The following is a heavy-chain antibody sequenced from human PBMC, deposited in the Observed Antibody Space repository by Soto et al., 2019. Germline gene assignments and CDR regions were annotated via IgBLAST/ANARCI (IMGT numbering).Heavy chain of an antibody. V-gene: IGHV3-30*18. Sequence: GGSLRLSCAASGFTFSSYGMHWVSQAPGKGLEWVAVISYDGSNKYYADSVKGRFTISRDNSKNTLYLQMNSLRAEDTAVYYCAKVGTYYGMDVWGQGTTVTVSS. J-gene: IGHJ6*02. CDR3: AKVGTYYGMDV. CDR1: GFTFSSYG. CDR2: ISYDGSNK. D-gene: IGHD1-1*01.